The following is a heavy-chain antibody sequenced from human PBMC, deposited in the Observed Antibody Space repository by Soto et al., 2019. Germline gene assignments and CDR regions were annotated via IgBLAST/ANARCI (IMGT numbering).Heavy chain of an antibody. CDR3: ARDGLGLAPYALHV. CDR1: GFTFSGHA. D-gene: IGHD6-19*01. CDR2: IWYDGSNK. J-gene: IGHJ6*02. Sequence: QVQLVESGGGVAQPGRSLRLSCTVSGFTFSGHAMHWVRQAPGKGLEWVTQIWYDGSNKYYAESVKGRFTISRDNSKNTLYLQMNSLRVEDTAVYYCARDGLGLAPYALHVWGQGTSVTVSS. V-gene: IGHV3-33*01.